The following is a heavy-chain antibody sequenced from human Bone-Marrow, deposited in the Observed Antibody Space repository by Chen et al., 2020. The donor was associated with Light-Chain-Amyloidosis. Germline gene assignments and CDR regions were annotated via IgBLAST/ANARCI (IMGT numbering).Heavy chain of an antibody. Sequence: DVQLLESGGGLVQPGGSLRLSCAASGFTFRTSWMHWVRQAPGKGLGWVSRINPDGTRVDYAESVRGRFTISRDDAKSTVYLQMNSLRAEDTAVYYCSREFTGYDDYWGQGTLVTVSS. V-gene: IGHV3-74*01. J-gene: IGHJ4*02. CDR1: GFTFRTSW. CDR3: SREFTGYDDY. CDR2: INPDGTRV. D-gene: IGHD5-12*01.